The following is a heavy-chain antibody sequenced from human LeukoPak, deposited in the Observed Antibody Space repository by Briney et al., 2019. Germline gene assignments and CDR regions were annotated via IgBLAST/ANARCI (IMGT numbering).Heavy chain of an antibody. CDR1: GGSFSGYY. CDR3: ARGADDYSNYVPYYYYYYGMDV. D-gene: IGHD4-4*01. V-gene: IGHV4-59*01. Sequence: SETLSLTCAVYGGSFSGYYWSWIRQPPGKGLEWIGYIYYSGSTNYNPSLKSRVTISVDTSKNQFSLKLSSVTAADTAVYYCARGADDYSNYVPYYYYYYGMDVWGQGTTVTVSS. CDR2: IYYSGST. J-gene: IGHJ6*02.